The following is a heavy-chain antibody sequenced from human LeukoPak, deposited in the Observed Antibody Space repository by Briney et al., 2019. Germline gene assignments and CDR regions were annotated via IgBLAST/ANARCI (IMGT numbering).Heavy chain of an antibody. J-gene: IGHJ4*02. CDR2: ISYDGSNK. Sequence: GGSLRLSCAASGFTFSSYAMHWVRQAPGKGLEWVAVISYDGSNKYYADSVKGRFTISRDNSKNTLYLQMNSLRAQDTAVYYCARDASGSYFIKGHFDSWGQGTLVTVSS. D-gene: IGHD1-26*01. CDR3: ARDASGSYFIKGHFDS. V-gene: IGHV3-30*04. CDR1: GFTFSSYA.